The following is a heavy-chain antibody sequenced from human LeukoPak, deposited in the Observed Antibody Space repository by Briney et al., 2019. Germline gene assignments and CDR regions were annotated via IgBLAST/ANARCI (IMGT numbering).Heavy chain of an antibody. J-gene: IGHJ4*02. CDR3: ARAIYSGSFDY. CDR2: INPNSGGT. D-gene: IGHD2-15*01. CDR1: GYTFTSYG. V-gene: IGHV1-18*01. Sequence: ASVKVSCKASGYTFTSYGISWVRQAPGQGLEWMGWINPNSGGTNYAQNFQGRVTMTTDTSTSTAYLELRTLRSDDTAFYYCARAIYSGSFDYWGQGTLVSVSS.